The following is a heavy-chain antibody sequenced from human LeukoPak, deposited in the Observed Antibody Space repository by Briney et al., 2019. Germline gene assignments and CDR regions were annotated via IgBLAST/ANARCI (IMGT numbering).Heavy chain of an antibody. V-gene: IGHV4-59*08. Sequence: SETLSLTCTVSAGSITNYYWSWIRQPPGKGLEWIGYIYYTGSTNYNPSLKSRVSISVDTSKNQFSLKLSSVTAADTAVYYCARHSTFFGVVIIKGRVRGPFDYWGQGTLVTVSS. J-gene: IGHJ4*02. CDR3: ARHSTFFGVVIIKGRVRGPFDY. CDR2: IYYTGST. D-gene: IGHD3-3*01. CDR1: AGSITNYY.